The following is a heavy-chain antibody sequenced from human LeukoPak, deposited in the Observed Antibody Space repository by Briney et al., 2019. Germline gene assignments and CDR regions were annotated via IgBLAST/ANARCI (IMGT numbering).Heavy chain of an antibody. CDR1: GGSISSYY. CDR3: ARGARFDY. V-gene: IGHV4-59*01. Sequence: SETQSLTCTVSGGSISSYYWSWIRQPPGKGLEWIAYFYYSGSTTYNPSLKSRVTISVDTSKNQFSLKLSSVTAADTAVYYCARGARFDYWGQGTLVTVSS. CDR2: FYYSGST. J-gene: IGHJ4*02.